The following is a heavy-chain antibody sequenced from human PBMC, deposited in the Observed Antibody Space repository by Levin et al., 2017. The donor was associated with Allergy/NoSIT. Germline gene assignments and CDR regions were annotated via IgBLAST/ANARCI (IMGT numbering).Heavy chain of an antibody. D-gene: IGHD3-16*02. Sequence: ASVKVSCKASGYSFTDYYLHWVRQAPGQGLEWLGIINPTGGDARYAQTLQGRVTMTRDTSTSTVYMELRSLRYEETAVYYCARGNYDYVGGSYRPHFDYWGQGTLVTVSS. V-gene: IGHV1-46*04. CDR3: ARGNYDYVGGSYRPHFDY. CDR2: INPTGGDA. CDR1: GYSFTDYY. J-gene: IGHJ4*02.